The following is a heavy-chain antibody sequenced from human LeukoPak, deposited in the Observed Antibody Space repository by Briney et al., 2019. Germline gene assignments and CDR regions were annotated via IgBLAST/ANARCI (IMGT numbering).Heavy chain of an antibody. V-gene: IGHV3-30*18. CDR3: AKDRYSYGQSWFDP. J-gene: IGHJ5*02. CDR2: ISYDGSNT. CDR1: GFTFSSYG. D-gene: IGHD5-18*01. Sequence: PGRSLRLSCAASGFTFSSYGMHWVRQAPGKGLEWVAVISYDGSNTYYADSVKGRFTISRDNSKNTLYLQMNSLRAEDTAVYYCAKDRYSYGQSWFDPWGQGTLVTVSS.